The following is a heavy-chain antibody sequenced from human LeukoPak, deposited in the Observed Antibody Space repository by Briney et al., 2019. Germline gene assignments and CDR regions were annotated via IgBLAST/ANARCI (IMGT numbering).Heavy chain of an antibody. CDR2: IYHSGST. CDR1: GGSIATRSYY. D-gene: IGHD3-10*01. J-gene: IGHJ5*02. Sequence: KTSETLSLTCSVSGGSIATRSYYWAWIRQPPGKGLEWIGSIYHSGSTYYSPSLKGRISISIDPSRDDFSLNVRSVTAADTAVYYCAREELQNWFDPWGQGTLVTVSS. CDR3: AREELQNWFDP. V-gene: IGHV4-39*02.